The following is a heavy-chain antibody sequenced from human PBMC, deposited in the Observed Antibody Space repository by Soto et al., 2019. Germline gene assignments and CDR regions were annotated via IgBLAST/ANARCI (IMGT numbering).Heavy chain of an antibody. Sequence: GGSLRLSCAASGFTFSSYAMHWVRQAPGKGLEWVAVISYDGSNKYYADSVKGRFTISRDNSKNTLYLQMNSLRAEDTAVYYCARVLGSDYDSSGYYEVGAFDIWGQGTMVTVSS. CDR1: GFTFSSYA. CDR2: ISYDGSNK. J-gene: IGHJ3*02. D-gene: IGHD3-22*01. CDR3: ARVLGSDYDSSGYYEVGAFDI. V-gene: IGHV3-30-3*01.